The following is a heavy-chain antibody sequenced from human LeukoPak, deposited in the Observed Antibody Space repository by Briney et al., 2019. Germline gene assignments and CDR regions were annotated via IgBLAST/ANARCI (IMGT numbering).Heavy chain of an antibody. V-gene: IGHV3-7*01. CDR2: INQDGSKK. CDR3: ARGQTLTF. Sequence: GGSLRLSCAASGFTFSDYWMNWVRQAPGKGLEWVANINQDGSKKFYVDSVKGRFTISRDNAKNALYLQMNSLRAEDTGVYFCARGQTLTFWGQGTLVTVSS. J-gene: IGHJ4*02. CDR1: GFTFSDYW.